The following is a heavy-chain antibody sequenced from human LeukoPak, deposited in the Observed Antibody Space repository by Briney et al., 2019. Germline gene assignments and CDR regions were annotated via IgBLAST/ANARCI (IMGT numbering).Heavy chain of an antibody. J-gene: IGHJ4*02. D-gene: IGHD3-10*01. CDR3: ATRNTRVVRGVLPAV. CDR2: TYYRSKWYN. Sequence: SQTLSLTCAISGDSVSSNSAGWNWIRQSPSRGLEWLGRTYYRSKWYNDYAVSVKSRITINPDTSKNQFSLKLSPVTAADTAVYYCATRNTRVVRGVLPAVWGQGTLVTISS. V-gene: IGHV6-1*01. CDR1: GDSVSSNSAG.